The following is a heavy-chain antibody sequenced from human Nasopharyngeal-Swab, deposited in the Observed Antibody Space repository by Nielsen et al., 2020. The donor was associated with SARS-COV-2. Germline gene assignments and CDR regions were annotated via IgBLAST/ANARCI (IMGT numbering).Heavy chain of an antibody. CDR2: ISYDGNTK. CDR3: ARDDSSLGDS. V-gene: IGHV3-30*03. CDR1: GFTLSHYG. Sequence: GESLKISCAASGFTLSHYGMHWVRQAPGKGLEWAAAISYDGNTKYYADSAKGRFTISRDSAKNALYLEMNSLRPEDTAVYYCARDDSSLGDSWGQGTLVTVSS. D-gene: IGHD6-13*01. J-gene: IGHJ4*02.